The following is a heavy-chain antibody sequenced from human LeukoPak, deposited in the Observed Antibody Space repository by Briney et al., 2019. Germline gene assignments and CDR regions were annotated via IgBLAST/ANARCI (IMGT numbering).Heavy chain of an antibody. Sequence: KASETLSLTCAVYGGSFSGYYWTWIRQPPGKGLEWIGEINNSGSTDYNPSLKSRVTISVDTSKNQFSLKLSSVTAAETAVYYCVRAGGAVPAARRYYMDVWGIGPTVTVSS. D-gene: IGHD2-2*01. CDR2: INNSGST. CDR1: GGSFSGYY. V-gene: IGHV4-34*01. J-gene: IGHJ6*03. CDR3: VRAGGAVPAARRYYMDV.